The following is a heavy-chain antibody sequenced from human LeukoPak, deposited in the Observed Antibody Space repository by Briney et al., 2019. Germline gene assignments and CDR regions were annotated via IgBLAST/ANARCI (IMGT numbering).Heavy chain of an antibody. CDR2: IYYSGTT. V-gene: IGHV4-31*03. CDR3: ASAACSSTRCYAGYYSRMDV. J-gene: IGHJ6*02. CDR1: GDSISSGGSY. Sequence: SQTLSLTCTVSGDSISSGGSYWSWTRQHPGEGLEWIGYIYYSGTTNYNPSLKSRVTISVDTSKNQFSLKRSSVTAADTAVYYCASAACSSTRCYAGYYSRMDVWGQGTTVTVSS. D-gene: IGHD2-2*01.